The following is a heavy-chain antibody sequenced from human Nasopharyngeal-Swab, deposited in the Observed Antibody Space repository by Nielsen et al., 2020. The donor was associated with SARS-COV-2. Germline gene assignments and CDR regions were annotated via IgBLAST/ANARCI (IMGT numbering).Heavy chain of an antibody. Sequence: GESLKISCAASGFTFSSYWMSWVRQAPGKGLEWVANIKQDGSEKYYADSVKGRFTISRDNAKNSLYLQMNSLRPEDTALYYCAKAGTGSWIAVAGIDYWGQGTLVTVSS. CDR3: AKAGTGSWIAVAGIDY. J-gene: IGHJ4*02. CDR1: GFTFSSYW. V-gene: IGHV3-7*03. CDR2: IKQDGSEK. D-gene: IGHD6-19*01.